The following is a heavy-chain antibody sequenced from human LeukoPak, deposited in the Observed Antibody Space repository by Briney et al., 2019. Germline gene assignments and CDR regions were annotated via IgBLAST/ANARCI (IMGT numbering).Heavy chain of an antibody. V-gene: IGHV1-69*06. CDR1: GGTFGSYA. D-gene: IGHD2-15*01. CDR3: ARGYCSGGSCPWFDP. CDR2: IIPIFGTA. J-gene: IGHJ5*02. Sequence: SVKVSCKASGGTFGSYAISWVRQAPGQGLEWMGGIIPIFGTANYAQKFQGRVTITADKSTSTAYMELSSLRSEDTAVYYCARGYCSGGSCPWFDPWGQGTLVTVSS.